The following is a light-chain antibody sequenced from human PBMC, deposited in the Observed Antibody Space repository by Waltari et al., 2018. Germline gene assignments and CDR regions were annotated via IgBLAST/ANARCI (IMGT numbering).Light chain of an antibody. CDR3: KQLNSYPIT. CDR2: SGS. CDR1: QGIRSN. J-gene: IGKJ5*01. Sequence: IQLTQSPSSLSASVGGRVTNACRASQGIRSNLAWYQQKPENAPMLLISSGSTFQSGVPLGFSGSESGTDFTLTISSLQPEDFVTYYCKQLNSYPITFGKGTRLE. V-gene: IGKV1-9*01.